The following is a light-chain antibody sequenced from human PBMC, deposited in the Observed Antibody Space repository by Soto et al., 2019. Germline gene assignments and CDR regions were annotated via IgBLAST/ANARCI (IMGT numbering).Light chain of an antibody. Sequence: QSALPQPPSVSGSPGQSVTIPCTGTSSDFGSSNRVSWYRQPPGTAPKLMIYEVSNRPSGVPDRFSGSKSGNTASLTISGLQAEDEADYYCGSYTTSTARFVFGTGTRSPS. CDR3: GSYTTSTARFV. V-gene: IGLV2-18*02. CDR2: EVS. CDR1: SSDFGSSNR. J-gene: IGLJ1*01.